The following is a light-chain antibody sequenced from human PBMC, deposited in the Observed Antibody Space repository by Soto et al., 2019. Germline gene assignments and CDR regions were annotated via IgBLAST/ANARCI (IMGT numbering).Light chain of an antibody. V-gene: IGKV4-1*01. CDR2: WAS. CDR1: QSVLYSSNNQNY. CDR3: QQYYTTPLT. Sequence: DIVMTQSPDSLAVSLGERATINCKSSQSVLYSSNNQNYLAWYQQKPGQPPKLLFYWASTRESGVPDRFSGSGSGTDFTLTINSLQAEDVAVYYCQQYYTTPLTFGGGTKVYIK. J-gene: IGKJ4*01.